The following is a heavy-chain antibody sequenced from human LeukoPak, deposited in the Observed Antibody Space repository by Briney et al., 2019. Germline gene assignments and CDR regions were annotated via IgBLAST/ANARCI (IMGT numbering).Heavy chain of an antibody. V-gene: IGHV3-33*06. CDR3: AKGSAVTTTNRLDY. J-gene: IGHJ4*02. CDR1: GFTFSSYG. D-gene: IGHD4-17*01. CDR2: IWYDGSNK. Sequence: GGSLRLSCAASGFTFSSYGMHWVRQAPGKGLEWVAVIWYDGSNKYYAGSVKGRFTISRDNSKNTLYLQMNSLRAEDTAVYYCAKGSAVTTTNRLDYWGQGTLVTVSS.